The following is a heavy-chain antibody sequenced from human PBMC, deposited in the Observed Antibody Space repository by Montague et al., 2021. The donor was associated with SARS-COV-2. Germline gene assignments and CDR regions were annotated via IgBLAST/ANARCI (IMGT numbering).Heavy chain of an antibody. Sequence: SETLSLTCTVSGGSISSHYWSWIRQPPGKGLEWIGYIYYSGSTNYNPSLKSRVTISVDTTKNQFSLNLTSVTAADTAMYYCARGSRVVGITGGFRNWGQGTLVTVSS. J-gene: IGHJ4*02. D-gene: IGHD1-14*01. CDR2: IYYSGST. V-gene: IGHV4-59*11. CDR1: GGSISSHY. CDR3: ARGSRVVGITGGFRN.